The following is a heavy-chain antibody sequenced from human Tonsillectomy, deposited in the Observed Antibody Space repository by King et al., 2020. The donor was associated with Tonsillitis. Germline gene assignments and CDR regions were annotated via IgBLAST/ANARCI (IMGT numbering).Heavy chain of an antibody. V-gene: IGHV5-51*01. Sequence: VQLVESGAEVKKPGESLKISCKGSGYSFTNYWIGWVRQMPGKGLEWMGVIYPGDSDTRYSPSFQGQVTISVDKSINTAYLQWSSLKASDTAMYYCARRSEFDYGGQGTLVTVSSDVWGQGTTVTVSS. D-gene: IGHD4-17*01. CDR2: IYPGDSDT. CDR1: GYSFTNYW. J-gene: IGHJ6*02. CDR3: ARRSEFDYGGQGTLVTVSSDV.